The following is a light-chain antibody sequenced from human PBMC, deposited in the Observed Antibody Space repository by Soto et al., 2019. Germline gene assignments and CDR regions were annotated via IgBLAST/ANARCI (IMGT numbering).Light chain of an antibody. V-gene: IGLV1-44*01. Sequence: QSVLTLPPSASGTPGQRVTISCSGSTSNIESHAVNWYQNLPGTAPKLLINTNNQRPSGVPDRFSGYKSGTSAYLVISGLQSEDEADYYCATWDDSLKWVFGTGTKVTVL. CDR2: TNN. CDR3: ATWDDSLKWV. CDR1: TSNIESHA. J-gene: IGLJ1*01.